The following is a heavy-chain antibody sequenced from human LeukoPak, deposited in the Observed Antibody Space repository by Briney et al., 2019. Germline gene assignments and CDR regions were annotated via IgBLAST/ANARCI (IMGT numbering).Heavy chain of an antibody. D-gene: IGHD2-2*01. CDR3: ARGRCSSTSCYRSYYYYMDV. Sequence: GASVKVPCQASAYTFTGYYMHWVRQAPGQGLEWMGRINPNSGGTNYAQKFQGRVTMTRDTSISTAYMELSRLRSDDTAVYYCARGRCSSTSCYRSYYYYMDVWGKGTTVTISS. CDR1: AYTFTGYY. CDR2: INPNSGGT. J-gene: IGHJ6*03. V-gene: IGHV1-2*02.